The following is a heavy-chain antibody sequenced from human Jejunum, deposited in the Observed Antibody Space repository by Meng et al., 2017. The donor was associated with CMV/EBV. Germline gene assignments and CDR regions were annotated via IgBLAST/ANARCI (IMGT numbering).Heavy chain of an antibody. Sequence: SGFTLRRFSLGLVPPASRKGVGVVSGFYGGCWNPPHADSVRGRFPLSRDNSKNTLILQMSSLTTDDTAVYYCARDHYSDPTYTEYWGQGTLVTVSS. CDR1: GFTLRRFS. CDR3: ARDHYSDPTYTEY. J-gene: IGHJ4*02. CDR2: FYGGCWNP. D-gene: IGHD3-22*01. V-gene: IGHV3-NL1*01.